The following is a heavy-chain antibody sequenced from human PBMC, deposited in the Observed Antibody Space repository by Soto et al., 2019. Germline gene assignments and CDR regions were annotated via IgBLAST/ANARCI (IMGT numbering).Heavy chain of an antibody. CDR2: IYYSGST. J-gene: IGHJ4*02. CDR1: GGSISSYY. CDR3: ARSYDFWSGYLLD. D-gene: IGHD3-3*01. Sequence: PSGTLSLTWXVSGGSISSYYWSWIRQPPGKGLEWIGYIYYSGSTNYNPSLKSRVTISVDTSKNQFSLKLSSVTAADTAVYYCARSYDFWSGYLLDWGQGTLVTVSS. V-gene: IGHV4-59*01.